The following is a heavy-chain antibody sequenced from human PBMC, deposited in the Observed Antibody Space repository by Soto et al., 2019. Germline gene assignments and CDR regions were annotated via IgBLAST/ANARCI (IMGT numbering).Heavy chain of an antibody. CDR3: ARDCDTYGYGGFDY. CDR2: KKQDGTET. V-gene: IGHV3-7*01. D-gene: IGHD5-18*01. Sequence: DVQLVESGGGLVQPGGSLRLSCAASGFNFSSYWLNWVRQAPGKGLEWVATKKQDGTETYYADSVKGRFTISRDNSKNSLYLQRNSLTAEDTAVYYCARDCDTYGYGGFDYWGQGNLVTVSS. J-gene: IGHJ4*02. CDR1: GFNFSSYW.